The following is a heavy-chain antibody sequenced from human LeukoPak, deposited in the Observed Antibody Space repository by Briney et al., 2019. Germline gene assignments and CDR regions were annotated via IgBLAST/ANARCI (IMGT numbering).Heavy chain of an antibody. CDR2: INPKSGGT. CDR3: ARNYYGSGSYDLGFDY. J-gene: IGHJ4*02. V-gene: IGHV1-2*02. Sequence: VASVKVSCKASGYTFTGYYMHWVRQAPGQGLEWMGWINPKSGGTNYAQKFQGRVTMTRDTSISTAYMELSRLRSDDTAVYYCARNYYGSGSYDLGFDYWGQGTLVTVSS. D-gene: IGHD3-10*01. CDR1: GYTFTGYY.